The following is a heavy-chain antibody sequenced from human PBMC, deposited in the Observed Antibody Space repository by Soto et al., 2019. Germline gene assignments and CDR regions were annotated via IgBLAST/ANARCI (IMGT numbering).Heavy chain of an antibody. D-gene: IGHD3-22*01. J-gene: IGHJ4*02. Sequence: GGSLRLSCAASGFTVSSNYMSWVRQAPGKGLEWVSVIYSGGSTYYADSVKGRFTISRDNSKSTLYLQMNSLRAEDTAVYYCASLLLRRGYFDYWGQGTLVTVSS. CDR2: IYSGGST. V-gene: IGHV3-53*01. CDR1: GFTVSSNY. CDR3: ASLLLRRGYFDY.